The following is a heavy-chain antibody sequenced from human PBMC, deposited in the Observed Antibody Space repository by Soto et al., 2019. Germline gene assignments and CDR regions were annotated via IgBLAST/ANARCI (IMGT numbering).Heavy chain of an antibody. CDR1: GGTFSSYA. CDR3: ARWDVRAGCNLTSGMDV. V-gene: IGHV1-69*06. J-gene: IGHJ6*02. CDR2: IIPIFGTA. Sequence: SVKVSCKASGGTFSSYAISWVRQAPGQGLEWMGGIIPIFGTANYAQKFQGRVTITADKSTSTAYMELSSLRSEDTAVYYCARWDVRAGCNLTSGMDVWGQGTTLTAP. D-gene: IGHD6-19*01.